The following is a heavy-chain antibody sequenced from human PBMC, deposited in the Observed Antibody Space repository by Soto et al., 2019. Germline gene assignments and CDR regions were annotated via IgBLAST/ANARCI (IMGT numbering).Heavy chain of an antibody. V-gene: IGHV3-15*07. CDR2: IRSKSNGGTT. J-gene: IGHJ4*02. D-gene: IGHD1-26*01. CDR3: TKDLWD. CDR1: GFTFSNTW. Sequence: EVQLVVSGGDLVKPGGSLRLSCAASGFTFSNTWMNWVRQAPGKGLEWVGRIRSKSNGGTTDYAEPVKGRFTISRDDSKDTLYLPMNSLKTEDTAVYYCTKDLWDWGQGTLVTVSS.